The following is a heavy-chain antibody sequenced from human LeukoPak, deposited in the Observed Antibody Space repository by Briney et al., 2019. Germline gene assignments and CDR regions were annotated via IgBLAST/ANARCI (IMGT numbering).Heavy chain of an antibody. CDR3: TTEGVGATYFDY. D-gene: IGHD1-26*01. J-gene: IGHJ4*02. Sequence: GGSLRLSCAASGFTFSNAWMSWVRQAPGKGLEWVGCIKSKTDGGTTDYAAPVKGRFTISRDDSKNTLYLQMNSLKTEDTAVYYCTTEGVGATYFDYWGQGTLVTVSS. CDR1: GFTFSNAW. V-gene: IGHV3-15*01. CDR2: IKSKTDGGTT.